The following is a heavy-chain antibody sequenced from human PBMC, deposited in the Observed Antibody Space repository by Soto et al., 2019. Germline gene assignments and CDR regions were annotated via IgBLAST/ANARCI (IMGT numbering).Heavy chain of an antibody. D-gene: IGHD3-3*01. CDR2: VSYRGIT. CDR1: GGSVSSDSYF. CDR3: ARDREYSFGLTYDI. V-gene: IGHV4-61*01. Sequence: SETLSLTCTFSGGSVSSDSYFWSWVRQPPGKGLEWIGYVSYRGITTYNPSLKSRVTILLGTSKNQISLNLRSVTAADTAVYYCARDREYSFGLTYDIWGQGTMVT. J-gene: IGHJ3*02.